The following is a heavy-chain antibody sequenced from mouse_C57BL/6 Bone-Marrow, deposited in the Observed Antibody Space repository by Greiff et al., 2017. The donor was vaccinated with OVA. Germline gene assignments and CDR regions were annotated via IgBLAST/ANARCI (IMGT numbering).Heavy chain of an antibody. J-gene: IGHJ1*03. CDR1: EYEFPSHD. V-gene: IGHV5-2*01. D-gene: IGHD2-2*01. CDR3: AIFMVTTGWYFDV. Sequence: EVQLQESGGGLVQPGESLKLSCESNEYEFPSHDMSWVRKTPEKRLELVAAINSDGGSTYYPDTMERRFIISRDNTKKTLYLQMSSLRSEDTALYYCAIFMVTTGWYFDVWGTGTTVTVSS. CDR2: INSDGGST.